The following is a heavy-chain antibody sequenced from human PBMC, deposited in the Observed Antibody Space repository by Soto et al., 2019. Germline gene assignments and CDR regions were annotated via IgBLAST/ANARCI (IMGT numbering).Heavy chain of an antibody. Sequence: EVQLVESGGGLGQPGGSARLSCAASGFSVSGWYMDWVRQAPGKGLEWVARLKDRSQNYATEYAASVKGRFTVSRHASQNSMYLQMNSLKIEDTAVYYCAREGDARWLDSSGQGTLVTVS. CDR2: LKDRSQNYAT. J-gene: IGHJ5*01. CDR3: AREGDARWLDS. D-gene: IGHD1-26*01. CDR1: GFSVSGWY. V-gene: IGHV3-72*01.